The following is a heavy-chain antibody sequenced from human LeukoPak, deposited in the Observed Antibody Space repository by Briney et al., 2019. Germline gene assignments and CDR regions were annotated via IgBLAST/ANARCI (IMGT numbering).Heavy chain of an antibody. CDR3: ARDLIAAAGIPYDAFDI. CDR1: GYTFTSYY. J-gene: IGHJ3*02. V-gene: IGHV1-18*04. CDR2: ISAYNGNT. D-gene: IGHD6-13*01. Sequence: ASVKVSCKASGYTFTSYYMHWVRQAPGQGLEWMGWISAYNGNTNYAQKLQGRVTMTTDTSTSTAYMELRSLRSDDTAVYYCARDLIAAAGIPYDAFDIWGQGTMVTVSS.